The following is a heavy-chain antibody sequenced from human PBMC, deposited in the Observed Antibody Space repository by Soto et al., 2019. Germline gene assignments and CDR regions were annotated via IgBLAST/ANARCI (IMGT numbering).Heavy chain of an antibody. J-gene: IGHJ4*02. V-gene: IGHV3-30-3*01. CDR2: ISYDGSNK. D-gene: IGHD6-19*01. CDR1: GFTFSSYA. Sequence: QVQLVESGGGVVQPGRSLRLSCAASGFTFSSYAMHWVRQAPGKGLEWVAVISYDGSNKYYADSVKGRFTISRDNSKNTLYLQMNSLRAEDTAVYYCERVRGGSSSGWSYFDYWGQGTLVTVSS. CDR3: ERVRGGSSSGWSYFDY.